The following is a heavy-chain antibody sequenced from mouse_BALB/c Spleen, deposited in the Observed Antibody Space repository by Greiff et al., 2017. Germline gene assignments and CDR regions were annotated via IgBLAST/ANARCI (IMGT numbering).Heavy chain of an antibody. Sequence: EVKLMESGPGLVKPSQSLSLTCTVTGYSITSDYAWNWIRQFPGNKLEWMGYISYSGSTSYNPSLKSRISITRDTSKNQFFLQLNSVTTEDTATYYCARSNYGPFAYWGQGTLVTVSA. CDR3: ARSNYGPFAY. D-gene: IGHD1-2*01. CDR1: GYSITSDYA. CDR2: ISYSGST. J-gene: IGHJ3*01. V-gene: IGHV3-2*02.